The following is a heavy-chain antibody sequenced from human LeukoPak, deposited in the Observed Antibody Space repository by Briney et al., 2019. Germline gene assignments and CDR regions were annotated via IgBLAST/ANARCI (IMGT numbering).Heavy chain of an antibody. D-gene: IGHD3-16*02. J-gene: IGHJ4*02. CDR2: ISGSGGST. Sequence: GGSLRLSCAASGFTFSSYAMSWVRQAPGKGLEWVSAISGSGGSTYYADSVKGRFTISRDNSKNTLYLQMNSLRAEDTAVYYCAKDHYDYAWGSYRADYWGQGTLVTVSS. V-gene: IGHV3-23*01. CDR1: GFTFSSYA. CDR3: AKDHYDYAWGSYRADY.